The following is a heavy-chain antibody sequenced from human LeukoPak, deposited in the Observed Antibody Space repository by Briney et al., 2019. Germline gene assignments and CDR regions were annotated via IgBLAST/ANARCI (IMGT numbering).Heavy chain of an antibody. CDR3: AKDLAGYSYGFPYYYYYYMDV. V-gene: IGHV3-23*01. J-gene: IGHJ6*03. CDR2: ISGSGGST. CDR1: GFTFSSYG. D-gene: IGHD5-18*01. Sequence: PGGSLRLSCAASGFTFSSYGMSWVRQAPGKGLEWVSAISGSGGSTYYADSVKGRFTISRDNSKNTLYLQMNSLRAEDTAVYYCAKDLAGYSYGFPYYYYYYMDVWGKGTTVTISS.